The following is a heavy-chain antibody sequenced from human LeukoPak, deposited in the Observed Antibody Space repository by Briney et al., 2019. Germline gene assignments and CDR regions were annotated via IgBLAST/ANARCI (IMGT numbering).Heavy chain of an antibody. CDR3: ATYGLGTYHLED. D-gene: IGHD3-10*01. CDR2: INSDGSSA. CDR1: GVTFSSYS. V-gene: IGHV3-74*01. Sequence: GGSLRLSCAASGVTFSSYSMHWVRQAPGKGLVWVSRINSDGSSAYYADSVKGRFTISRDNSKNTLYLQMDSLRAEDTAVYYCATYGLGTYHLEDWGQGTLVTVSS. J-gene: IGHJ4*02.